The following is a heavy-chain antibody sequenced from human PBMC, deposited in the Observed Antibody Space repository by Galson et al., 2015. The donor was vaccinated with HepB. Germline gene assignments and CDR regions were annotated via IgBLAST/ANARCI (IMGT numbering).Heavy chain of an antibody. D-gene: IGHD1-14*01. CDR3: TTTVRPEDFVDY. Sequence: SLRLSCAASGFTFSDARMSWVRQAPGKGLEWVGRIKSRTFGGTADYGTPVKGRFTISSDDSKHTLSLLMKSLKTEDTAVYYCTTTVRPEDFVDYWGQGSLVTVSS. CDR2: IKSRTFGGTA. V-gene: IGHV3-15*01. J-gene: IGHJ4*02. CDR1: GFTFSDAR.